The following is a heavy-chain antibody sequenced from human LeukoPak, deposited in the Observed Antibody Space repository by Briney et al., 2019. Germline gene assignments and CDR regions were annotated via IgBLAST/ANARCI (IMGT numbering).Heavy chain of an antibody. D-gene: IGHD3-16*02. CDR2: IWYDGSSE. CDR1: GFTFSSYG. CDR3: AIDPWDDYLWGYYRTLCVY. Sequence: PGGSLRLSCAASGFTFSSYGMHWVRQAPGKGLEWVALIWYDGSSEYYADSVKGRFTISRDNSKNTLYLQMNSLRAEETAVYYCAIDPWDDYLWGYYRTLCVYWGQGRLVTVSS. J-gene: IGHJ4*02. V-gene: IGHV3-33*03.